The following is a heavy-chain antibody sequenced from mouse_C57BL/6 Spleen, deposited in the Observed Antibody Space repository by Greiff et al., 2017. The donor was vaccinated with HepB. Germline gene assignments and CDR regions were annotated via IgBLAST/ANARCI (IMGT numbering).Heavy chain of an antibody. CDR3: ARWVDDYGFPDY. J-gene: IGHJ4*01. CDR1: GYTFTSYW. CDR2: IYPGSGST. V-gene: IGHV1-55*01. Sequence: QVQLQQPGAELVKPGASVKMSCKASGYTFTSYWITWVKQRPGQGLEWIGDIYPGSGSTNYNEQFKSKATLTVDTSSSTAYMQLSSLTSEDAAVYYCARWVDDYGFPDYWGQGTSVTVAS. D-gene: IGHD2-4*01.